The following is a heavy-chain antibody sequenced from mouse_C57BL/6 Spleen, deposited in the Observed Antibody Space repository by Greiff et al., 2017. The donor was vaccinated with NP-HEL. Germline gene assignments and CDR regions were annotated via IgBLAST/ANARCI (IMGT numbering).Heavy chain of an antibody. CDR2: ILPGSGST. V-gene: IGHV1-9*01. J-gene: IGHJ2*01. CDR1: GYTFTGYW. D-gene: IGHD1-1*01. Sequence: QVQLQQPGAELMKPGASVKLSCKATGYTFTGYWIEWVKQRPGHGLEWIGEILPGSGSTNYNEKFKGKATFPVDTSSNTAYMQLISLTTWYSSIYYCARSLSTTVVSYYFDYWGQGTTLTVSS. CDR3: ARSLSTTVVSYYFDY.